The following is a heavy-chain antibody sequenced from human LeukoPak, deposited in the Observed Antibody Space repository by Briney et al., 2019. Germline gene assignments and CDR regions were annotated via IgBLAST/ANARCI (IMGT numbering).Heavy chain of an antibody. Sequence: ASVKVSCKASGYTFTSYDINWVRQATGQGLEWMGWMNPNSGNTGYAQKFQGRVTMTRNTSISTAYMELSSLRSEDTAVHYCAKFIDYYDSSGYSQEPEDWGQGTLVTVSS. J-gene: IGHJ4*02. CDR1: GYTFTSYD. V-gene: IGHV1-8*01. D-gene: IGHD3-22*01. CDR2: MNPNSGNT. CDR3: AKFIDYYDSSGYSQEPED.